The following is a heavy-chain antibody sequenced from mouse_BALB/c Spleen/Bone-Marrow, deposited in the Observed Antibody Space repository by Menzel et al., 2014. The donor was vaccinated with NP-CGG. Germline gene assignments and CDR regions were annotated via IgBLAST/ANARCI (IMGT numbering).Heavy chain of an antibody. V-gene: IGHV1-9*01. CDR1: GYTFSSYW. CDR3: AREDIATVVEMDY. CDR2: ILPGSGST. Sequence: QVQLQQSGAELMKPGAPVKISCKATGYTFSSYWMEWVKQRPGHGLEWIGEILPGSGSTNYNEKFKGKATFTADTSSNTAYMQLSSLTSEDSAVYYCAREDIATVVEMDYWGQGTSVTVSS. J-gene: IGHJ4*01. D-gene: IGHD1-1*01.